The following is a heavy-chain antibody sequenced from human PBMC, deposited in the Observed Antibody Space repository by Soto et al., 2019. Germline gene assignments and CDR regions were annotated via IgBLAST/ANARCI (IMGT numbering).Heavy chain of an antibody. V-gene: IGHV3-23*01. CDR2: ISGSGVST. J-gene: IGHJ4*02. CDR1: GLTFSSYA. D-gene: IGHD3-10*01. Sequence: EVQLLESGGGLVQPGGSLRLSCAASGLTFSSYAMSWVRQAPGMGLEWVSAISGSGVSTYYADSVKGRFTISRDNSKNTLYLQMNSLRAEDTAVYYCAKATMVRGFIMGGAFDYWGQGTLVTVSS. CDR3: AKATMVRGFIMGGAFDY.